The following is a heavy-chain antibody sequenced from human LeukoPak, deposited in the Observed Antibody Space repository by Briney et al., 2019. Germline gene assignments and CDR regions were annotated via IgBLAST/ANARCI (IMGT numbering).Heavy chain of an antibody. Sequence: ASVKVSCKASGYTFTGYYMHWVRQAPGQGLEWIGRINPNSGGTNYAQKFQGRVTMTRDTSISTAYMELSRLRSDDTAVYYCAWSTVTTNYFDYWGQGTLVTVSS. CDR2: INPNSGGT. CDR1: GYTFTGYY. V-gene: IGHV1-2*06. J-gene: IGHJ4*02. D-gene: IGHD4-17*01. CDR3: AWSTVTTNYFDY.